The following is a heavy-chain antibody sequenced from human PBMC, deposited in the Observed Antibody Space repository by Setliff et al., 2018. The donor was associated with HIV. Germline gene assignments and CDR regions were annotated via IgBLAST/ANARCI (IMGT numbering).Heavy chain of an antibody. CDR2: ISAGSGKT. CDR1: GYTLSNHG. Sequence: ASVKVSCKASGYTLSNHGVTWVRQAPGQGLEWMGWISAGSGKTKYSQKFQGRVTISRDTSARTAYMELISLISEDTAVYYCARDYWKVPDHWGQGTLVTVSS. J-gene: IGHJ4*02. V-gene: IGHV1-3*01. D-gene: IGHD1-1*01. CDR3: ARDYWKVPDH.